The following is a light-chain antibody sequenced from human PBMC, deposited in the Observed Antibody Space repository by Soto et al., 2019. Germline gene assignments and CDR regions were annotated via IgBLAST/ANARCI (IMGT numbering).Light chain of an antibody. J-gene: IGKJ5*01. V-gene: IGKV1-5*01. CDR3: QQYYSYPIT. CDR2: DAS. Sequence: DIHMTQSPSTLPASVGDRVTITCRASQSISNWLAWYQQKPGKAPNLLIYDASSLQSGVPSRFSGSGSGADFTLTISCLQSEDFATYYCQQYYSYPITFGQGTRLEIK. CDR1: QSISNW.